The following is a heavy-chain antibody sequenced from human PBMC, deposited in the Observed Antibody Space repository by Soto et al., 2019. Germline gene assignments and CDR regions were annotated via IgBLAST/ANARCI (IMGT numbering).Heavy chain of an antibody. J-gene: IGHJ4*02. CDR1: GFTFNTYG. D-gene: IGHD2-15*01. Sequence: QVQLGESGGGVVQPGRSLRLSCAASGFTFNTYGMHWVRQAPGKGLEWVAFISNDGSNNHYADSVKGRFTISRDNSKNTRYLRMNSLRAEDTAVYLCARDGQFRNIGDNWGQGTLVTVSS. CDR3: ARDGQFRNIGDN. V-gene: IGHV3-33*05. CDR2: ISNDGSNN.